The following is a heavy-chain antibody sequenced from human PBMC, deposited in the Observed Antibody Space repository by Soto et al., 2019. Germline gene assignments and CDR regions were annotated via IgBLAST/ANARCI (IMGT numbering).Heavy chain of an antibody. J-gene: IGHJ6*03. V-gene: IGHV1-8*01. D-gene: IGHD2-2*01. Sequence: AAVKVSWKASGYTFGSEEMKWVRQAAGQGPEWRGWMSPNSGNTGYGQRLQGRVTRTRNSSMGTACMVLGSLRSEGTAVYYCAKRRTVVPAATRVVRPPEDYSSDVWGKGTTVT. CDR1: GYTFGSEE. CDR2: MSPNSGNT. CDR3: AKRRTVVPAATRVVRPPEDYSSDV.